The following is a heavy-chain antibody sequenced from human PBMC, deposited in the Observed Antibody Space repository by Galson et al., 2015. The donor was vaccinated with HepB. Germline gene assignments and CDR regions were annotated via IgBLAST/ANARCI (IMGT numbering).Heavy chain of an antibody. CDR3: ARDSTPFDY. CDR1: GYTFTGNY. Sequence: SVKVSCKASGYTFTGNYMHWVRQAPGQGLEWMGWINPQSGGTKYAQKFQGRVTMTRDTSISTAYMELSRLTSDDTAVYYCARDSTPFDYWGQGTLVTVSA. J-gene: IGHJ4*02. V-gene: IGHV1-2*02. CDR2: INPQSGGT.